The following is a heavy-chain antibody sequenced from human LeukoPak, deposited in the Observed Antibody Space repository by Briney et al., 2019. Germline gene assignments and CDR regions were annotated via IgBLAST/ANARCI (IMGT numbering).Heavy chain of an antibody. J-gene: IGHJ3*02. V-gene: IGHV3-33*01. D-gene: IGHD2-8*02. CDR1: GFTFSSYG. CDR2: IWYDGSNK. CDR3: ARDTDGLDAFDI. Sequence: PGGSLRLSCAASGFTFSSYGMHWVRQAPGKGLEWVAVIWYDGSNKYYADSVKGRFTISRDNSKNTLYLQKNSLRAEDTAVYYCARDTDGLDAFDIWGQGTMVTVSS.